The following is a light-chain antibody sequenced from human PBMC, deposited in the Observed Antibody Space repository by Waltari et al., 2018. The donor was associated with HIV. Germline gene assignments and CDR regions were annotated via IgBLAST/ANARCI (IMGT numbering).Light chain of an antibody. V-gene: IGKV3-11*01. CDR3: QQRSNWPPGLS. CDR1: QSVSSF. Sequence: EIVLTQSPATLSLSPGDRATLSCRASQSVSSFLAWYQQKPGQAPRLLIYDASNRATGIPARFSGSGSGTDFSLTISSLEPEDFAVYYCQQRSNWPPGLSFGGGTKVEIK. CDR2: DAS. J-gene: IGKJ4*01.